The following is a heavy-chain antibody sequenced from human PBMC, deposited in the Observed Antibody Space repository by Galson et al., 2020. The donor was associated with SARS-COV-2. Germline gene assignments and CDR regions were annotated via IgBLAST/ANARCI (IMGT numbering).Heavy chain of an antibody. CDR1: GGSFSDYY. CDR3: ARGNRDINMILVGSTAVNYHFDG. D-gene: IGHD3-22*01. Sequence: SETLSLTCAVYGGSFSDYYWTWIRQPPGKGLEWIGEVHHSGTTNYNSSLKSRLTISVDTSTNQFSLKLSSVTAADTAVYYCARGNRDINMILVGSTAVNYHFDGWGQGTLVTVAS. V-gene: IGHV4-34*01. J-gene: IGHJ4*02. CDR2: VHHSGTT.